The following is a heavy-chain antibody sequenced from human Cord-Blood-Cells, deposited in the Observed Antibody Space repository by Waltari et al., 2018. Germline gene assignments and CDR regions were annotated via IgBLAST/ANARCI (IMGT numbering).Heavy chain of an antibody. V-gene: IGHV6-1*01. CDR2: TYYRSKWYN. Sequence: QVQLQQSGPGLVKPSQTLSLTCAIPGDSVPSNSAAWNWIRQSPPRGLEWLGRTYYRSKWYNDYAVSVKSRITINPDTSKNQFSLQLNSVTPEDMAVYYCARDHCSSTSCYNYWYFDLWGRGTLVTVSS. CDR3: ARDHCSSTSCYNYWYFDL. D-gene: IGHD2-2*02. J-gene: IGHJ2*01. CDR1: GDSVPSNSAA.